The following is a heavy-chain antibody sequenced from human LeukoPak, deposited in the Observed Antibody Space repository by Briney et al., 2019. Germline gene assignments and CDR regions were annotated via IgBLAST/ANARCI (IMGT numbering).Heavy chain of an antibody. V-gene: IGHV6-1*01. D-gene: IGHD1-26*01. CDR1: GDSVSSNSVA. J-gene: IGHJ4*02. CDR2: TYYRSKWYN. CDR3: ARKVGSYFDY. Sequence: SQTLSLTCAISGDSVSSNSVAWNWIRQSPSRGLEWQGRTYYRSKWYNDYAVSVKSRITINPATSKNQFSLQLNSVTPEDTAVYYCARKVGSYFDYWGQGTLVTVSS.